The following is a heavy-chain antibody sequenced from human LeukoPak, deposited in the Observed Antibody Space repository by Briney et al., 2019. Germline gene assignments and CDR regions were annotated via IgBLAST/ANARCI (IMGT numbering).Heavy chain of an antibody. CDR3: ATNYGYCSGGSCYARWFDP. Sequence: ASVKVSCEVSGYTLTELSMHWVRQAPGKGLEWMGGFDPEDGETIYAQKFQGRVTMTEDTSTDTAYMELSSLRSEDTAVYYCATNYGYCSGGSCYARWFDPWGQGTLVTVSS. D-gene: IGHD2-15*01. CDR1: GYTLTELS. J-gene: IGHJ5*02. CDR2: FDPEDGET. V-gene: IGHV1-24*01.